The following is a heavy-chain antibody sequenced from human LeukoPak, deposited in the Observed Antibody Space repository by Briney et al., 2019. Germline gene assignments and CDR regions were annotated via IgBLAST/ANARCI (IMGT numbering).Heavy chain of an antibody. D-gene: IGHD4-17*01. V-gene: IGHV1-2*02. Sequence: ASVKVSCKASGYTFTGYYMHWVRQAPGQGLKWMGWINPNSGGTNYAQKFQGRVTMTRDTSISTAYMELSRLRSDDTAVYYCARGFAYGDTGSFDYWGQGTLVTVSS. CDR3: ARGFAYGDTGSFDY. CDR2: INPNSGGT. CDR1: GYTFTGYY. J-gene: IGHJ4*02.